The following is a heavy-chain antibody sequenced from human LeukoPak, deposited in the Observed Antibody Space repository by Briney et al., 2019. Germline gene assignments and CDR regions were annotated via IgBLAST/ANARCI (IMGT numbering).Heavy chain of an antibody. CDR2: ISGSGGST. CDR3: AKDQFCSSTSCYSGSVDY. V-gene: IGHV3-23*01. CDR1: GFTFSSYA. D-gene: IGHD2-2*01. Sequence: PGGSLRLSCAASGFTFSSYAMSWVRQAPGKGLEWVSAISGSGGSTYYADSVKGRFTISRDNPKNTLYLQMNSLRAEDTAVYYCAKDQFCSSTSCYSGSVDYWGQGTLVTLYS. J-gene: IGHJ4*02.